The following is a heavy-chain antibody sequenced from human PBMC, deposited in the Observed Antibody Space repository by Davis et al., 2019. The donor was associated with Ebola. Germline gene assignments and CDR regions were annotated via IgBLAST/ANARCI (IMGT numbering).Heavy chain of an antibody. CDR1: GYTFTRHY. CDR2: INPYSGGT. D-gene: IGHD4/OR15-4a*01. Sequence: ASVKVSCKASGYTFTRHYIHWVRQAPGQGLEWMGWINPYSGGTVYAQKFQGRVTMTSDTSITTAYMELNSLDSDDTAVYNCARDLGYHANYLAAYWGQGTLVTVSS. V-gene: IGHV1-2*02. CDR3: ARDLGYHANYLAAY. J-gene: IGHJ4*02.